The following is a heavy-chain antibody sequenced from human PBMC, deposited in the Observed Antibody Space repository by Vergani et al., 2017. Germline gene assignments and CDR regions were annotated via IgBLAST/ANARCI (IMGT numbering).Heavy chain of an antibody. CDR2: IIPIFGTA. CDR1: GGTFSSYA. V-gene: IGHV1-69*01. CDR3: ARDRTYDYYHGMDV. J-gene: IGHJ6*02. Sequence: QVQLVQSGAEVKKPGSSVKVSCKASGGTFSSYAISWVRQAPGQGLEWMGGIIPIFGTANYAQKFQGRVTITADESTSTDYMELSSLRSEDTAVYYCARDRTYDYYHGMDVWGQGMTIVVSS.